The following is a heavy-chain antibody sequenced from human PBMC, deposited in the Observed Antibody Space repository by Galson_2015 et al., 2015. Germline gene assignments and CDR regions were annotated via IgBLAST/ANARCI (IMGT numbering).Heavy chain of an antibody. J-gene: IGHJ4*02. CDR2: ISYDGSNK. V-gene: IGHV3-30*01. D-gene: IGHD6-13*01. CDR3: ARLYSSSWTGFDY. Sequence: SLRLSCAASGFTFSSYAMHWVRQAPGKGLEWVAVISYDGSNKFYADSVKGRFTISRDNSKNTLYLQMNSLRAEDTAVYYCARLYSSSWTGFDYWGQGTLVTVSS. CDR1: GFTFSSYA.